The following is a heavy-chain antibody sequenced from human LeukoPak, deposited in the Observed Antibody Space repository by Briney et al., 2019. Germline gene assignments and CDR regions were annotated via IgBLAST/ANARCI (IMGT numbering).Heavy chain of an antibody. CDR1: GYSFSTYS. J-gene: IGHJ4*02. V-gene: IGHV5-51*01. CDR3: ARHRGSGSYYDY. CDR2: IYPGDSDT. Sequence: GESLKISCRASGYSFSTYSIGWVRQMPGKGLEWMGIIYPGDSDTRYSPSFQGRVTVSADKSISTAYLQWSSLKASDTAMYYCARHRGSGSYYDYWGQGTLVTVSS. D-gene: IGHD3-10*01.